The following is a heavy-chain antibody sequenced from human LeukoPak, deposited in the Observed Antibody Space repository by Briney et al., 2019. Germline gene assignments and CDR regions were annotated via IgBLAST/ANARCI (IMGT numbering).Heavy chain of an antibody. Sequence: GGSLRLSCAASGFPFSGDWMTWVRQAPGKGLQWVASIKGDGRGKYYVDSGKGRFTVSRDNAKKSLYLQMDSLRVEDMGMYYCARGESDPWGQGTLVTVSS. CDR3: ARGESDP. D-gene: IGHD3-10*01. V-gene: IGHV3-7*03. CDR1: GFPFSGDW. CDR2: IKGDGRGK. J-gene: IGHJ5*02.